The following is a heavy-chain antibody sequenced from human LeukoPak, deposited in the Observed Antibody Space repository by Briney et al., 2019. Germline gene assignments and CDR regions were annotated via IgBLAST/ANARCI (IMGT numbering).Heavy chain of an antibody. CDR1: GGSISSYY. V-gene: IGHV4-34*01. D-gene: IGHD2-15*01. CDR3: ARGSQSLGYCSGGSCRAKIFDY. Sequence: PSETLSLTSNVSGGSISSYYWTWIRQPPGKGLEWIGEINHSGSTNYNPSLKSRVTISVDTSKNQFSLKLSSVTAAATAVYYCARGSQSLGYCSGGSCRAKIFDYWGQGTLVTVSS. CDR2: INHSGST. J-gene: IGHJ4*02.